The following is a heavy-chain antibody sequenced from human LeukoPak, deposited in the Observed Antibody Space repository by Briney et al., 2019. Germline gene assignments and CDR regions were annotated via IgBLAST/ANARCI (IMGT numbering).Heavy chain of an antibody. CDR1: GGSFSGYY. CDR3: ARHHYYGSGKTDY. CDR2: IYYSGST. V-gene: IGHV4-34*01. Sequence: SETLSLTCAVYGGSFSGYYWSWIRQPPGKGLEWIGYIYYSGSTYYNPSLKSRVTISVDTSKNQFSLKLSSVTAADTAVYYCARHHYYGSGKTDYWGQGTLVTVSS. J-gene: IGHJ4*02. D-gene: IGHD3-10*01.